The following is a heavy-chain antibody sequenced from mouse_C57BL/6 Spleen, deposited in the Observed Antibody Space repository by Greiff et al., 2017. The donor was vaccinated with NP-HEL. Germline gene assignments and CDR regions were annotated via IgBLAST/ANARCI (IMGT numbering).Heavy chain of an antibody. CDR1: GYAFSSYW. Sequence: QVQLQQSGAELVKPGASVKISCKASGYAFSSYWMNWVKQRPGKGLEWIGQIYPGDGDTNYNGKFKGKATLTADKSSSTAYMQLSSLTSEDSAVYFCARAYGSSYDFDYWGQGTTLTVSS. J-gene: IGHJ2*01. CDR2: IYPGDGDT. CDR3: ARAYGSSYDFDY. V-gene: IGHV1-80*01. D-gene: IGHD1-1*01.